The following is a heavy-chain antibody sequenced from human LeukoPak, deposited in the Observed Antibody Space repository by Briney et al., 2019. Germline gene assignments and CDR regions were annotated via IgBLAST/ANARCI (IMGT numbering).Heavy chain of an antibody. CDR3: AKLSVGTTMLGAFDL. CDR1: GFTFSNYA. Sequence: GGSLRLSCAASGFTFSNYAMHWVRQAPGKGLEWVSGVSGSGTTTFYAESVKGRFTISRDNSKNTLSLQMNSLRAEDTAIYHCAKLSVGTTMLGAFDLWGQGTMVTVSS. CDR2: VSGSGTTT. D-gene: IGHD1-26*01. J-gene: IGHJ3*01. V-gene: IGHV3-23*01.